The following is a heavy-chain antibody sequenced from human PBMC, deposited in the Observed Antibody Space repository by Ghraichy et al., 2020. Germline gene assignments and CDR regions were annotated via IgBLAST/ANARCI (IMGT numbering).Heavy chain of an antibody. Sequence: SVKVSCKASGGTFSSYAISWVRQAPGQGLEWMGRIIPILGIANYAQKFQGRVTITADKSTSTAYMELSSLRSEDTAVYYCARDRPPTTGTTVSLSYFDYWGQGTLVTVSS. V-gene: IGHV1-69*04. CDR1: GGTFSSYA. CDR3: ARDRPPTTGTTVSLSYFDY. J-gene: IGHJ4*02. D-gene: IGHD1-1*01. CDR2: IIPILGIA.